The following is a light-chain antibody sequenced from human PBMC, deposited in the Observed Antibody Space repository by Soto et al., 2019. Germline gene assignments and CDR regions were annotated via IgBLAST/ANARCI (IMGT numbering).Light chain of an antibody. Sequence: QSVLTQPASVSGSPGQSITISCTGTNSDVGGYNYVSWYQQHPGKAPKLMIYDVSNRPSGVSNRFSGSKSGNTASLTISGLQAEDEADYYCSSYTSSSTGGVFGTVTKVTVL. V-gene: IGLV2-14*01. CDR2: DVS. CDR3: SSYTSSSTGGV. CDR1: NSDVGGYNY. J-gene: IGLJ1*01.